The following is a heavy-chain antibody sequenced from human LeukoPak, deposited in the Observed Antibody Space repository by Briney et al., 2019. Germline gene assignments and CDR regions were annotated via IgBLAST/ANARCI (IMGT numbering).Heavy chain of an antibody. V-gene: IGHV3-7*01. CDR1: GFTFSSYW. CDR3: ARDLSVVVPASLNYYYYYGMDV. D-gene: IGHD2-2*01. CDR2: IKQDGSEK. Sequence: PGRSLRLSCAASGFTFSSYWMSWVRQAPGKGLEWVANIKQDGSEKYYVDSVKGRFTISRDNAKNSLYLQMNSLRAEDTAVYYCARDLSVVVPASLNYYYYYGMDVWGQGTTVTVSS. J-gene: IGHJ6*02.